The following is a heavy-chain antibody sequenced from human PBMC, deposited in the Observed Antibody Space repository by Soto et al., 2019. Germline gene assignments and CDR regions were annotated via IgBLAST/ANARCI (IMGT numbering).Heavy chain of an antibody. J-gene: IGHJ4*02. V-gene: IGHV4-39*01. D-gene: IGHD6-13*01. CDR1: GGSISSSSYY. CDR2: IYYSGST. Sequence: QLQLQESGPGLVKPSETLSLTCTVSGGSISSSSYYWGWIRPPPGQGLEWIGSIYYSGSTHYNPSLKSRVTISVDTSKNQFSLKLSSVTAADTAVYYCARLRSSWKIDYWGQGTLVTVSS. CDR3: ARLRSSWKIDY.